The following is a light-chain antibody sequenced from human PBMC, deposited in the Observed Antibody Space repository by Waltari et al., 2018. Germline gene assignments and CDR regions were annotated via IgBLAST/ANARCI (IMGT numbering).Light chain of an antibody. J-gene: IGLJ3*02. CDR2: DDC. CDR1: NIGSKS. V-gene: IGLV3-21*03. Sequence: SYVLTQPPSVSVAPGKTARITCGGNNIGSKSVHLYQQKPGQAPVLVVYDDCDRPSGIPERFSGSNSGNTATLTISRVEAGDEADYYCQVWDSSSDPWVFGGGTKLTVL. CDR3: QVWDSSSDPWV.